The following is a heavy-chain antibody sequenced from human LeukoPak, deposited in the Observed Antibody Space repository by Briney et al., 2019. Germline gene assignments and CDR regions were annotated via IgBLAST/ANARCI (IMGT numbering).Heavy chain of an antibody. CDR2: IYPGDSDT. J-gene: IGHJ6*03. CDR1: GYTFTKYW. V-gene: IGHV5-51*01. CDR3: ARSYCSGGSCYFPMYYYYMDV. Sequence: GESLKISCKGSGYTFTKYWIGWVRQMSGKGLKWMGIIYPGDSDTRDSPSFQGQVTMSVDKSISTAYLQWSSLKASDTAMYYCARSYCSGGSCYFPMYYYYMDVWGKGTTVTVSS. D-gene: IGHD2-15*01.